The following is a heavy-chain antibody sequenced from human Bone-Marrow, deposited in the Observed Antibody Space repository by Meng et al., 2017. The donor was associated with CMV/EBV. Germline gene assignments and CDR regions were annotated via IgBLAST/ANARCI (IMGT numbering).Heavy chain of an antibody. Sequence: ESLKISCAVYGGSYSGYYWSWIRQPPGKGLEWIGEINHSGSTNYNPSLKSRVTISVDTSKNQFSLKLSSVTAADTAVYYCARRRGYCSSTSCYNYYGMDVWGQGTTVTVSS. J-gene: IGHJ6*02. V-gene: IGHV4-34*01. CDR1: GGSYSGYY. D-gene: IGHD2-2*02. CDR2: INHSGST. CDR3: ARRRGYCSSTSCYNYYGMDV.